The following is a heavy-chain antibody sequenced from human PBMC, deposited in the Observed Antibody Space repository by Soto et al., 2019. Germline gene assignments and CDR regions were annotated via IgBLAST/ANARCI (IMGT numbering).Heavy chain of an antibody. CDR2: ILYNGTIK. V-gene: IGHV3-30*02. D-gene: IGHD4-17*01. CDR3: AKEMTTNPFEY. CDR1: GFTFGSYG. J-gene: IGHJ4*02. Sequence: LGGSLRLSCVASGFTFGSYGMHWVRQAPGKGLEWVAYILYNGTIKSYGDSVKGRFIISRDNTKSTMYLQMNSLRAEDTATYHCAKEMTTNPFEYRGQGALVTVSS.